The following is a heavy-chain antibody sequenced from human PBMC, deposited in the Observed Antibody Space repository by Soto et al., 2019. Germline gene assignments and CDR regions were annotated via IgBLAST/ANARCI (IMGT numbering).Heavy chain of an antibody. V-gene: IGHV4-39*01. J-gene: IGHJ5*02. Sequence: SETLSLTCTVSGVSISSSSYYWGWIRQPPGKGLEWIGSIYYSGSTYYNPSLKSRVTISVDTSKNQFSLKLSSVTAADTAVYYCARPGYSYGANWFDPWGQGTLVTVSS. CDR1: GVSISSSSYY. D-gene: IGHD5-18*01. CDR3: ARPGYSYGANWFDP. CDR2: IYYSGST.